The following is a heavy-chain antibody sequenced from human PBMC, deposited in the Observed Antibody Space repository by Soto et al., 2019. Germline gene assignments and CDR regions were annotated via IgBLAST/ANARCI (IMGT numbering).Heavy chain of an antibody. CDR1: GYSISSGYY. Sequence: SETLSLTCAVSGYSISSGYYWGWIRQPPGKGLEWIAGIDHGGSIYYNPSLKSRLAISVDTSKNQFSLKLTSVTAADTALYYCARAAREVTHYYFDSWGQGTQVTVSS. V-gene: IGHV4-38-2*01. CDR3: ARAAREVTHYYFDS. CDR2: IDHGGSI. J-gene: IGHJ4*02. D-gene: IGHD1-26*01.